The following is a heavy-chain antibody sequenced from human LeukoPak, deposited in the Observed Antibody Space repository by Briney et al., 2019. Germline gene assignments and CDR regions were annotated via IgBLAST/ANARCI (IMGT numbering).Heavy chain of an antibody. CDR1: GYSISSGYY. D-gene: IGHD3/OR15-3a*01. V-gene: IGHV4-38-2*02. CDR2: IYHSGRT. CDR3: ARQTGSGLFILP. J-gene: IGHJ4*02. Sequence: SETLSLTCTVSGYSISSGYYWGWIRQPPGKGPEWIGSIYHSGRTYYNPSLKSQVSISIDTSKNQFSLRLTSVTAADTAVYYCARQTGSGLFILPGGQGTLVTVSS.